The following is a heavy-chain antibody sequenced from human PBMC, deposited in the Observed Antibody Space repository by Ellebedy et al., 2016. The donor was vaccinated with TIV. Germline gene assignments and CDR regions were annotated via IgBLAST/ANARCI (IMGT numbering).Heavy chain of an antibody. CDR1: GGTFSSYA. CDR2: IIPILGIA. Sequence: AASVKVSCKASGGTFSSYAISWVRQAPGQGLEWMGRIIPILGIANYAQKFQGRVTITADKSTSTAYMELSSLRSEDTAVYYCARDQSKPRGLQDSGYYDSGSGYWGQGTLVTVSS. J-gene: IGHJ4*02. CDR3: ARDQSKPRGLQDSGYYDSGSGY. V-gene: IGHV1-69*04. D-gene: IGHD3-22*01.